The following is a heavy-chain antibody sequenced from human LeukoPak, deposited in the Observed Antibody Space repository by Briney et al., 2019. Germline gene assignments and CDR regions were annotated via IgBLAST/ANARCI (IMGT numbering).Heavy chain of an antibody. CDR2: ISSSSSYI. CDR3: ARAPHPLLRDDAFDI. Sequence: GGSLRLSCAASGFTFSSYSMNWVRQAPGKGLEWVSSISSSSSYIYYADSVKGRFTISRDNAKNSLYLQMNSLRAEDTAVYYCARAPHPLLRDDAFDIWGQGTMVTVSS. CDR1: GFTFSSYS. J-gene: IGHJ3*02. V-gene: IGHV3-21*01.